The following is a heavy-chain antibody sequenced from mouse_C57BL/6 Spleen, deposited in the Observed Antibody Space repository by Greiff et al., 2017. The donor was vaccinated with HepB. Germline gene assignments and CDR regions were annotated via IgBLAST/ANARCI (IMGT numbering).Heavy chain of an antibody. CDR2: ISSGSSTI. CDR1: GFTFSDYG. CDR3: ARYGYGGAWFAY. V-gene: IGHV5-17*01. D-gene: IGHD2-2*01. J-gene: IGHJ3*01. Sequence: EVLLVESGGGLVKPGGSLKLSCAASGFTFSDYGMHWVRQAPEKGLEWVAYISSGSSTIYYADTVKGRFTISRDNAKNTLFLQMTSLRSEDTAMYYCARYGYGGAWFAYWGQGTLVTVSA.